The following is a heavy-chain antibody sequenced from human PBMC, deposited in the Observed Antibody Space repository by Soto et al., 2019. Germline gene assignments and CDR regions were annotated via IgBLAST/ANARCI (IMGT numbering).Heavy chain of an antibody. J-gene: IGHJ5*02. Sequence: GASVKVSCKASGGTFSSYAISWVRQAPGQGLEWMGGIIPIFGTANYAQKFQGRVTMTRNTSISTAYMELRSLRSDDTAVYYCARAAGSSTSCTQWDWFDPWGQGTLVPVSS. V-gene: IGHV1-69*05. CDR2: IIPIFGTA. CDR1: GGTFSSYA. CDR3: ARAAGSSTSCTQWDWFDP. D-gene: IGHD2-2*01.